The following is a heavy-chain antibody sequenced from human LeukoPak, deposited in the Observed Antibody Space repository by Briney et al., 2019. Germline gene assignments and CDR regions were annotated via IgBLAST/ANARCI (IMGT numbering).Heavy chain of an antibody. V-gene: IGHV4-59*01. J-gene: IGHJ4*02. D-gene: IGHD3-9*01. CDR1: GGSISSYY. CDR2: IYYSGST. CDR3: ARGEILTGYSPYYFDY. Sequence: PSETLSLTCTVSGGSISSYYWSWIRQPPGKGLEWIGYIYYSGSTNYNPSLKSRVTISVDTSKNQFSLKLSSVTAADTAVYYCARGEILTGYSPYYFDYWGQGTLVTVSS.